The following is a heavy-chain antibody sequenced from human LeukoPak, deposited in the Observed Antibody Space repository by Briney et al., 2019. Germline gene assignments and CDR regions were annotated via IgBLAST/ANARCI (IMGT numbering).Heavy chain of an antibody. CDR1: GFTFSSYA. CDR3: ARGESHIVVVVAATGPPDY. J-gene: IGHJ4*02. D-gene: IGHD2-15*01. V-gene: IGHV3-30-3*01. CDR2: MSKDGSNK. Sequence: GTSLRLSCAASGFTFSSYAMHRVRQAPGKGLEWVAVMSKDGSNKYYADSVKGRFTISRDNSKNTLYLQMNSLRAEDTAVYYCARGESHIVVVVAATGPPDYWGQGTLVTVSS.